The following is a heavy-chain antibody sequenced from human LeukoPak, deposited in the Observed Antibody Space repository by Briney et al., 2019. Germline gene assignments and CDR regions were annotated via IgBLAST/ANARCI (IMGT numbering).Heavy chain of an antibody. J-gene: IGHJ4*02. D-gene: IGHD1-26*01. V-gene: IGHV1-69*13. CDR2: IIPIFGTA. CDR3: TRETGSYHGNDY. Sequence: ASVKVSCKASGGTFSSYAISWVRQAPGQGLEWMGGIIPIFGTANYAQKFQGRVTITADESTSTAYMELSSLRSDDTAVYYCTRETGSYHGNDYWGQGTLVTVSS. CDR1: GGTFSSYA.